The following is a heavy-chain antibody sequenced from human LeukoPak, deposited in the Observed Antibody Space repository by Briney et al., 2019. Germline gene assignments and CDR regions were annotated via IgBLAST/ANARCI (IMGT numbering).Heavy chain of an antibody. CDR2: MNPNNGNT. V-gene: IGHV1-8*01. J-gene: IGHJ6*03. CDR3: AIPYSSSSGYYYYYYYTDV. Sequence: ASVKVSCKASGYTFTSYDINWVRQATGQGLEWMGWMNPNNGNTDYAQKFQGRVTLTRNTSISTAYMELSRLRSDDTAVYHCAIPYSSSSGYYYYYYYTDVWGKGTTVTVSS. D-gene: IGHD6-6*01. CDR1: GYTFTSYD.